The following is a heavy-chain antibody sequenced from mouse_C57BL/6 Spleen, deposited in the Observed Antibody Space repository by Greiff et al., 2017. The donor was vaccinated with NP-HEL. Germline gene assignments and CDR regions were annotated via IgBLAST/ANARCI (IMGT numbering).Heavy chain of an antibody. J-gene: IGHJ3*01. CDR3: ARVGRGFAY. CDR1: GYTFTSYW. Sequence: LQQPGAELVMPGASVKLSCKASGYTFTSYWMHWVKQRPGQGLEWIGEIDPSDSYTNYNQKFKGKSTLTVDKSSSTAYMQLSSLTSEDSAVYYCARVGRGFAYWGQGTLVTVSA. V-gene: IGHV1-69*01. CDR2: IDPSDSYT. D-gene: IGHD4-1*01.